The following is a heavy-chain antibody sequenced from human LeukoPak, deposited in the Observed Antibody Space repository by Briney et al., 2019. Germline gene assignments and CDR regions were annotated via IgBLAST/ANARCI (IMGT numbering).Heavy chain of an antibody. CDR2: IYPGDSDT. CDR1: GYSFTSYW. Sequence: GEPLKISCKGSGYSFTSYWIGWVRQMPGKGLEWMGIIYPGDSDTRYSPSFQGQVTIPADKSISTAYLQWSSLKASDTAMYYCARPAARRLWGVGYGFDIWGQGTMVTVSS. CDR3: ARPAARRLWGVGYGFDI. D-gene: IGHD5-18*01. J-gene: IGHJ3*02. V-gene: IGHV5-51*01.